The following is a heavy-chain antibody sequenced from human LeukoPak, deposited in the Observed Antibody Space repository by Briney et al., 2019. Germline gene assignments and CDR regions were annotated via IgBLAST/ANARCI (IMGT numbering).Heavy chain of an antibody. CDR1: GFTFRTYG. CDR2: ISYDGSNK. V-gene: IGHV3-30*18. CDR3: AKPDTETDIVVVAAAPPPFDY. D-gene: IGHD2-15*01. J-gene: IGHJ4*02. Sequence: GVSLRLSCAASGFTFRTYGMHWVRQAPGKGLEWVAVISYDGSNKYYADSVKGRFTISRDNSKNTLYLQMNSLRAEDTAVYYCAKPDTETDIVVVAAAPPPFDYWGQGTLVTVSS.